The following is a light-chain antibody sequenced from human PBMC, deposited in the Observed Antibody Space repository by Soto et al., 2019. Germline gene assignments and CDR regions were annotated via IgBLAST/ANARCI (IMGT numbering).Light chain of an antibody. Sequence: QSVLTQPPSASATPGQSVTISCSGSTSNIEKFYVYWYQQLPGTAPKLLVYRDNQRPSGVPDRFSGSKSGTSASLAISGLRSDDEADYYCAAWDDSLRGVVFGGGTQLTVL. J-gene: IGLJ2*01. V-gene: IGLV1-47*01. CDR2: RDN. CDR3: AAWDDSLRGVV. CDR1: TSNIEKFY.